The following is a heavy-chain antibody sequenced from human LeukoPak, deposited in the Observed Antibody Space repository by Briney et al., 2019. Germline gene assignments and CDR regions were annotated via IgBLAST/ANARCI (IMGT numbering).Heavy chain of an antibody. CDR2: IYHSGST. D-gene: IGHD4-17*01. V-gene: IGHV4-38-2*02. J-gene: IGHJ4*02. CDR3: ARELESVTTGDY. CDR1: GYSISSGYY. Sequence: SETLSLTCTVSGYSISSGYYWGWIRQPPGKGLEWIGSIYHSGSTYYNPSLKSRVTISVDTSKNQFSLKLSSVTAADTAVYYCARELESVTTGDYWGQGTLVTVSS.